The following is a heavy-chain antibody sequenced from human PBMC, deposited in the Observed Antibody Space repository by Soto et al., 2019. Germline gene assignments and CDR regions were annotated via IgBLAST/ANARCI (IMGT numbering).Heavy chain of an antibody. CDR2: INPSARSA. J-gene: IGHJ4*02. Sequence: ASVKVSCKASGYTFTNYYLHWVRQAPGQGLEWVGMINPSARSASYAQKLRGRLTMDRDTSTTTVYMELSRLTSEETDVYYCARDNSAGTGVLDHWGLGTLVTVSS. D-gene: IGHD1-1*01. CDR1: GYTFTNYY. CDR3: ARDNSAGTGVLDH. V-gene: IGHV1-46*04.